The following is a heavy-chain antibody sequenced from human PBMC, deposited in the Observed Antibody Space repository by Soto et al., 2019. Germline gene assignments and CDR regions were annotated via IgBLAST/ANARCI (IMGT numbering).Heavy chain of an antibody. V-gene: IGHV3-30-3*01. CDR3: ARDAGGILLWSYFDY. Sequence: GGSLRLSCAASGFTFSSYAMHWVRQAPDKGLEWVAVISYDGSNKYYADSVKGRFTISRDNSKNTLYLQMNSLRAEDTAVYYCARDAGGILLWSYFDYWGLGTLVTASS. J-gene: IGHJ4*02. CDR1: GFTFSSYA. D-gene: IGHD5-18*01. CDR2: ISYDGSNK.